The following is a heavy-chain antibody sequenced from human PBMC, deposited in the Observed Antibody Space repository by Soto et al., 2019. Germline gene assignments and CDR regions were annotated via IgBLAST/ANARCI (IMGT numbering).Heavy chain of an antibody. V-gene: IGHV3-33*01. CDR1: GFTFSSYG. J-gene: IGHJ4*02. Sequence: QVQLVESGGGVVQPGRSLRLSCAASGFTFSSYGMHWVRQAPGKGLEWVAVIWYDGSNKYYADSVKGRFTISRNNSKNTLYLQMNSLRAEATAVYYCARERGVAASFDYWGQGTLVTVSS. CDR2: IWYDGSNK. CDR3: ARERGVAASFDY. D-gene: IGHD2-15*01.